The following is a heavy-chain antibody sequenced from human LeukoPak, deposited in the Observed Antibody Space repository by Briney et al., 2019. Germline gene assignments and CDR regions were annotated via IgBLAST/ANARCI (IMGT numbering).Heavy chain of an antibody. V-gene: IGHV1-18*01. J-gene: IGHJ4*02. Sequence: ASVKVSCKASGCTFTSYGISWVRQAPGQGLEWMGWISAYNGNTNYAQKLQGRVTMTTDTSTSTAYMELRSLRSDDTAVYYCARVGIAAAGTIDVDYWGQGTLVTVSS. CDR3: ARVGIAAAGTIDVDY. CDR2: ISAYNGNT. CDR1: GCTFTSYG. D-gene: IGHD6-13*01.